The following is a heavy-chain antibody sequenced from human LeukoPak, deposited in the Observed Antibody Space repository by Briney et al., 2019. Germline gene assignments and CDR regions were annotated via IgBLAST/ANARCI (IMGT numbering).Heavy chain of an antibody. CDR2: INHSGST. CDR3: ARGRRVIGFDY. D-gene: IGHD2-21*01. Sequence: PSETLSLTCAVYGGSFSGYYWSWIRQPPGKGLEWIGEINHSGSTNYNPSLKSRVTISVDTSKNQFSLKLSSVTAAVTAVYYCARGRRVIGFDYWGQGTLVTVSS. V-gene: IGHV4-34*01. J-gene: IGHJ4*02. CDR1: GGSFSGYY.